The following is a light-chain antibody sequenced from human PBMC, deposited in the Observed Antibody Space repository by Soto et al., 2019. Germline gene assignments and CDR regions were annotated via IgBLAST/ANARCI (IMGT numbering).Light chain of an antibody. CDR1: QTIISG. Sequence: DIQMTQTPSTLSVSVGDRFTITCRASQTIISGLAWYQQKPGKAPKLLIYKASTLKSGVPSRFSGSGSGTEFTLTISSLQPDDFATYYCQHYNSYSEAFGQGTMVDIK. J-gene: IGKJ1*01. CDR2: KAS. CDR3: QHYNSYSEA. V-gene: IGKV1-5*03.